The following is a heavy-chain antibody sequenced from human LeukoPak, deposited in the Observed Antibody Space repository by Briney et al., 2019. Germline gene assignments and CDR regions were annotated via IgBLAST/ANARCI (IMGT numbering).Heavy chain of an antibody. CDR2: ISRNGRNT. Sequence: GGSLRLSCAASGFTLSSYSMHWVRQAPGKGLEFVSAISRNGRNTYYANSVKGRFTISRDVSKNTLYLQMGSLRPEDMAVYYCARVDSGSACASWGQGILVTVSS. CDR3: ARVDSGSACAS. J-gene: IGHJ1*01. D-gene: IGHD6-19*01. V-gene: IGHV3-64*01. CDR1: GFTLSSYS.